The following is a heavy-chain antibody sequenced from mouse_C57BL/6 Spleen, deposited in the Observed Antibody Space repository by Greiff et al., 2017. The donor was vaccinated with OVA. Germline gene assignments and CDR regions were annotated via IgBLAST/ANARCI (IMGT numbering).Heavy chain of an antibody. Sequence: VQLQQSGAELVKPGASVKISCKASGYAFSSYWMNWVKQRPGKGLEWIGQIYPGDGDTNYNGKFKGKATLTADKSSSTAYMQLSSLTSEDSAVYFCAREVITTVVPYYFDYWGQGTTLTVSS. CDR2: IYPGDGDT. CDR1: GYAFSSYW. V-gene: IGHV1-80*01. D-gene: IGHD1-1*01. J-gene: IGHJ2*01. CDR3: AREVITTVVPYYFDY.